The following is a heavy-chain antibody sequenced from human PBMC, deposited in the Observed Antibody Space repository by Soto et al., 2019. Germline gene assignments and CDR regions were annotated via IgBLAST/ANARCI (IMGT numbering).Heavy chain of an antibody. CDR1: GFTFSSYD. D-gene: IGHD1-7*01. V-gene: IGHV3-64*01. CDR2: ISSNGGTT. CDR3: VRRVSGNYDY. Sequence: EVQLAESGGGMVQPGGSLRLSCVASGFTFSSYDMHLVRQAPGKGLEYVSSISSNGGTTYYGNSVKGRFNISRDNSKNTLYLQLGSMRDEDMAVYYCVRRVSGNYDYWGQGTLVTVSS. J-gene: IGHJ4*02.